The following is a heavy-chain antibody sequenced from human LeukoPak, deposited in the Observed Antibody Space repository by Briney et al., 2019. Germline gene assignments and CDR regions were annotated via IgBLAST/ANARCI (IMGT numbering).Heavy chain of an antibody. CDR3: ASGYSYGSSWFDP. Sequence: ASVKVFCKASGYTFTGYYMHWVRQAPGQGLEWMGWINPNSGGTNYAQKFQGRVTMTRDTSISTAYMELSRLRSDDTAVYYCASGYSYGSSWFDPWGQGTLVTVSS. V-gene: IGHV1-2*02. D-gene: IGHD5-18*01. CDR2: INPNSGGT. J-gene: IGHJ5*02. CDR1: GYTFTGYY.